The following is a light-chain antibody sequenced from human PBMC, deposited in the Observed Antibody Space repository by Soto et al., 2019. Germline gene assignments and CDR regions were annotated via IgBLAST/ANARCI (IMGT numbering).Light chain of an antibody. J-gene: IGLJ1*01. CDR3: SSYAGSNWYV. Sequence: QAVLTQPPSASGSPGQSVTISCPGNNSDVGGYNYVSWYQQYPGKAPKLIIYEVNERPSGVPDRFSGSKSGNTASLTVSGLQTADEADYYCSSYAGSNWYVFGTGTKVTVL. CDR1: NSDVGGYNY. CDR2: EVN. V-gene: IGLV2-8*01.